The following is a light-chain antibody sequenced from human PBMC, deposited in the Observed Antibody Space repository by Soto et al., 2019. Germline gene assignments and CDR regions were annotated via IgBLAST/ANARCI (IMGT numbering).Light chain of an antibody. CDR2: EVT. V-gene: IGLV2-8*01. J-gene: IGLJ1*01. Sequence: QSALTQPPSASGSPGQSVTISCTGTSSDFGGYNYVSWYQQHPGKAPKLIIYEVTKRPSGVPDRFSGSKSGNTASLTVSGRQAEDEADNYCSSYAGSNSYVFGTGTKLTVL. CDR3: SSYAGSNSYV. CDR1: SSDFGGYNY.